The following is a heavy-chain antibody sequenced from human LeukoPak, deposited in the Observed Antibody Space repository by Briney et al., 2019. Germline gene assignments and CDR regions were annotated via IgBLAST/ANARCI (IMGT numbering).Heavy chain of an antibody. CDR3: ARDGETSPADF. Sequence: PSETLSLTCTVSGASISSGDPYWGWIRHPPGKGLEWIGSIYHSGNTYYSPSLEGRITMSVDSPKNQFSLKLNSVNVADTAVYYCARDGETSPADFWGWGTLVTVSS. CDR2: IYHSGNT. V-gene: IGHV4-39*07. CDR1: GASISSGDPY. D-gene: IGHD3-10*01. J-gene: IGHJ4*02.